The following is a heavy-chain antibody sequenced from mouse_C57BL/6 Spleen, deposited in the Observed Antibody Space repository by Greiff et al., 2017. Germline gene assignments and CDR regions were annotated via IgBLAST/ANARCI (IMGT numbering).Heavy chain of an antibody. V-gene: IGHV1-39*01. CDR3: AREGRTAQSWFAY. CDR1: GYSFTDYN. CDR2: INPNYGTN. J-gene: IGHJ3*01. Sequence: VQLQQSGPELVKPGASVKISCKASGYSFTDYNMNWVEQSNGKSLEWIGVINPNYGTNSYNQKFKGKATLTVDQSSSTAYMQLNSLTSDDSAVYYCAREGRTAQSWFAYWGQGTLVTVSA. D-gene: IGHD3-2*02.